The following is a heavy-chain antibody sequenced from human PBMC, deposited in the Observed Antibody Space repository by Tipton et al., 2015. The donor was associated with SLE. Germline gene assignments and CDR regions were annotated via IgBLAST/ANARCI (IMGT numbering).Heavy chain of an antibody. D-gene: IGHD3-3*01. Sequence: SLRLSCTASGFTFSNYAMHWVRQAPGKGLEYVSAIGGNGHSTYYTNSVKDRFSISRDNSKNTLYLQMGSLRAEDMALYYCARGSGYDFWSGYLASWGQGTLVTVSS. CDR1: GFTFSNYA. CDR2: IGGNGHST. V-gene: IGHV3-64*01. CDR3: ARGSGYDFWSGYLAS. J-gene: IGHJ5*02.